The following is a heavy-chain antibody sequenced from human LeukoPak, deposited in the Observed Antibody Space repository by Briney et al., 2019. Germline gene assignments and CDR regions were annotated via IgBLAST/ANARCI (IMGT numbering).Heavy chain of an antibody. CDR2: IYYTGST. CDR1: GGSISSGGYS. CDR3: TREGEEYYDLWRSFDI. D-gene: IGHD3-3*01. V-gene: IGHV4-31*03. J-gene: IGHJ3*02. Sequence: TPSETLSLTCTVSGGSISSGGYSWTWIRQHPGKGLQWIGDIYYTGSTRYNPSLESRVTISVDMSKNQFSLKLSSVTAADTAVYFCTREGEEYYDLWRSFDIWGQGTMVTVSS.